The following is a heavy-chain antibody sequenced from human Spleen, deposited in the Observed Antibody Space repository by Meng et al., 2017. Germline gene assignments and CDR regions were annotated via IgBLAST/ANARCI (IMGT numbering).Heavy chain of an antibody. Sequence: SETLSLTCTVSGGSIGNSNYYGGWIRQPPGKGLEWIGIILYSGVTYYNPSLKSRVTISVDTSKNQFSLKLSSVTAADTAVYYCARGALYYDWFDPWGQGTLVTV. J-gene: IGHJ5*02. D-gene: IGHD3-3*01. V-gene: IGHV4-39*07. CDR2: ILYSGVT. CDR1: GGSIGNSNYY. CDR3: ARGALYYDWFDP.